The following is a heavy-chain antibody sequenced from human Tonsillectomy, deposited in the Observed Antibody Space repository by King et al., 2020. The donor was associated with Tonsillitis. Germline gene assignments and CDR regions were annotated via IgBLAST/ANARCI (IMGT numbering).Heavy chain of an antibody. J-gene: IGHJ6*03. D-gene: IGHD3-3*01. V-gene: IGHV3-23*04. Sequence: VQLVESGGGLVQPGGSLRLSCAASGCTFSSFAMTWVRQAPGKGLEWVSSISDSAGGTYYADSVNGRFTISRDNSKNTLYLQVNGLRAEVTAVYYCAKLLRSGYHLYYMDVWGKGTTVTVSS. CDR2: ISDSAGGT. CDR3: AKLLRSGYHLYYMDV. CDR1: GCTFSSFA.